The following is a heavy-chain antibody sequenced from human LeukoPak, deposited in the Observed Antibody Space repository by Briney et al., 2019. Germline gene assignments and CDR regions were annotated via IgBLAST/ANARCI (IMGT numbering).Heavy chain of an antibody. J-gene: IGHJ6*02. Sequence: SETLSLTCTVSGGSISSYYWSWIRQPPGKGLEWIGYIYYSGSTNYNPSLKSRVTISVDTSKNQFSLKLSSVTAADTAVYYCARDTWAGGPDYYYYGMDVWGQGTTVTVSS. CDR3: ARDTWAGGPDYYYYGMDV. CDR1: GGSISSYY. CDR2: IYYSGST. V-gene: IGHV4-59*12. D-gene: IGHD3-10*01.